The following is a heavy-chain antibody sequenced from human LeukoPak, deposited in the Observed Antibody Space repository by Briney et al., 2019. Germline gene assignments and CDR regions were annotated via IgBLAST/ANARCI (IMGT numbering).Heavy chain of an antibody. CDR1: GGSITSTNY. J-gene: IGHJ4*02. CDR2: VNLQGST. CDR3: ASAGHDGIGYKVC. V-gene: IGHV4-4*02. D-gene: IGHD3-22*01. Sequence: SETLSLTCGVSGGSITSTNYWTWVRQPPGKGLEWIGEVNLQGSTNYNPSLMGRVAISVDMSENHISLQLTSVTAADTAVYYCASAGHDGIGYKVCWGQGTLVTVSS.